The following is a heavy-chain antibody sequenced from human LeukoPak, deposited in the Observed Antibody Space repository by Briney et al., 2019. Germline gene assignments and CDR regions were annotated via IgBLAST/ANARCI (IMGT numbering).Heavy chain of an antibody. CDR1: GFTFSSYG. CDR2: IWYDGSNK. CDR3: ARDNQPYCSSTSCYAGAHWFDP. V-gene: IGHV3-33*01. D-gene: IGHD2-2*01. J-gene: IGHJ3*01. Sequence: GRSLRLSCAASGFTFSSYGMHWVRQAPGKGLEWVAVIWYDGSNKYYADSVKGRFTISRDNSKNTLYLQMNSLRAEDTAVYYCARDNQPYCSSTSCYAGAHWFDPWGQGTMVTVSS.